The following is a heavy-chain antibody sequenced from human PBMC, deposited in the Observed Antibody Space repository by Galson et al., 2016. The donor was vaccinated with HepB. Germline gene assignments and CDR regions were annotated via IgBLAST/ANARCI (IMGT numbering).Heavy chain of an antibody. D-gene: IGHD5/OR15-5a*01. V-gene: IGHV3-23*01. J-gene: IGHJ4*02. Sequence: SLRLSCAASIFAFNNFAMGWVRQAPGKGLEWVSGISGSGGTTYYADSVKGRFTISRDNSKNTLYLQMNSLGVEDTAVYYCVKGQKYLRLPYFFDSGGQGTRVSVSS. CDR1: IFAFNNFA. CDR2: ISGSGGTT. CDR3: VKGQKYLRLPYFFDS.